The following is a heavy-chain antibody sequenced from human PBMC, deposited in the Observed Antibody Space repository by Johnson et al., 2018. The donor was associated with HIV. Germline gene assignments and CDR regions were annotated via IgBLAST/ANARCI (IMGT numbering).Heavy chain of an antibody. V-gene: IGHV3-30*19. CDR3: ARAIGNWDAFDI. Sequence: VQLVESGGGVVQPGRSLRLSCTASGFTFSSYGMHWVRQAPGKGLEWVAVIWFDGSNKYYADSVKGRFTISRDNSKNTLYLQMNSLRAEDTAVYYCARAIGNWDAFDIWGQGTMVTVSS. J-gene: IGHJ3*02. CDR1: GFTFSSYG. D-gene: IGHD7-27*01. CDR2: IWFDGSNK.